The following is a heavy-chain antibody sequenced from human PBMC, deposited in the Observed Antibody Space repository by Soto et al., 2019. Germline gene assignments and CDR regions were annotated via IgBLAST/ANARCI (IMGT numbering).Heavy chain of an antibody. V-gene: IGHV3-64D*06. Sequence: GGSLRLSCSASGLSFNDYAMHWVRQAAGKGLKYVSSISSNGVSTYYADSVKGRFTISRDNSKNTLYLQMNSLRVEDTAVYYCVKDRFVNYWGQGALVTVSS. CDR1: GLSFNDYA. CDR3: VKDRFVNY. CDR2: ISSNGVST. J-gene: IGHJ4*02.